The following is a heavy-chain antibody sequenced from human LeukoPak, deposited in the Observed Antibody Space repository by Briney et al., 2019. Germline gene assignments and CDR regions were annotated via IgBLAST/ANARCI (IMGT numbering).Heavy chain of an antibody. CDR1: GYTFTGHY. CDR2: ISPNSGGT. V-gene: IGHV1-2*02. J-gene: IGHJ4*02. Sequence: ASVKVSCKASGYTFTGHYIHWVRQAPGQGLEWMGWISPNSGGTKYAQKFRGRVTMTRDTSISTAYMELSKLRSDDTAVYSCARDYGFYSGLYFFDYWGQGTLVTVSS. CDR3: ARDYGFYSGLYFFDY. D-gene: IGHD1-26*01.